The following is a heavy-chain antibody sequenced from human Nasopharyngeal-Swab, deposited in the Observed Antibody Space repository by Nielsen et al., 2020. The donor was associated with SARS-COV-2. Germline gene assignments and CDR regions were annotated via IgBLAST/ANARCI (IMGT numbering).Heavy chain of an antibody. CDR2: INTGSSSI. CDR1: GFTFSSYN. V-gene: IGHV3-21*05. Sequence: GESLKISCAASGFTFSSYNMNWVRQAPGKGLEWVSYINTGSSSIYYADSVKGRFTISRDNAKNSLYLQMNSLRAEDTAVYYCASLLAPFDYWGQGTLVTVSS. J-gene: IGHJ4*02. D-gene: IGHD2/OR15-2a*01. CDR3: ASLLAPFDY.